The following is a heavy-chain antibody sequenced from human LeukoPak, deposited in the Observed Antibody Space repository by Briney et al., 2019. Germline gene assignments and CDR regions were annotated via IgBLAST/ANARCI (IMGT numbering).Heavy chain of an antibody. CDR2: INHSGST. Sequence: SETLSLTCAVYGGSFSGYYWSWIRQPPGKGLEWIGEINHSGSTNYNPSLKSRVTISVDTSKNQFSLKLSSVTAADTAVYYCATGFGYSVLYYYYYMDVWGKGTTVTVSS. J-gene: IGHJ6*03. CDR3: ATGFGYSVLYYYYYMDV. V-gene: IGHV4-34*01. CDR1: GGSFSGYY. D-gene: IGHD5-24*01.